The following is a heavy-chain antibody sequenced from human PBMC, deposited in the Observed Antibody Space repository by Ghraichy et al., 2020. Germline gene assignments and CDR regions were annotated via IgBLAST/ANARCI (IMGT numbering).Heavy chain of an antibody. V-gene: IGHV6-1*01. CDR3: ARDSSIGLDALDI. Sequence: SQTLSLTCAISGDSVSSNSAAWYWIRQSPSRGLEWLGRTYYRSKWYNDYAQSVKVRVTINPDTSKTEFSLHLNSVTPEDTAVYYCARDSSIGLDALDIWGQGTMVTVSS. CDR2: TYYRSKWYN. CDR1: GDSVSSNSAA. D-gene: IGHD6-6*01. J-gene: IGHJ3*02.